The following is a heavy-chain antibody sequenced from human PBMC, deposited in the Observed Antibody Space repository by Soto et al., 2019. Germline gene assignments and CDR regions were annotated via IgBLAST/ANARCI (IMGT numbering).Heavy chain of an antibody. Sequence: SETLSLTCTVSGGSISSYYWSWIRQPAGKGLEWIGRIYTSGSTNYNPSLKSRVTMSVDTSKNQFSLKLSSVTAADTAVYYCARALGSVRTGFSSWSRDYYGMDVWGQGTTVTVSS. J-gene: IGHJ6*02. D-gene: IGHD6-13*01. CDR3: ARALGSVRTGFSSWSRDYYGMDV. CDR1: GGSISSYY. CDR2: IYTSGST. V-gene: IGHV4-4*07.